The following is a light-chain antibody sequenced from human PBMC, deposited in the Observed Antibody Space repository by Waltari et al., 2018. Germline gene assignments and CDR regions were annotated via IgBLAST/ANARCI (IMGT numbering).Light chain of an antibody. CDR2: EAS. CDR1: TSDIGNYDR. J-gene: IGLJ2*01. V-gene: IGLV2-18*02. CDR3: NSYTSTSKVL. Sequence: QSDLTQSPSVSGSPGQSVTISCTGTTSDIGNYDRVSWYHQSPGTAPKLLIYEASHRSSGVPDRFAGSKSGNTASLSISGLQAEDEGYYYCNSYTSTSKVLFGEGTKLTVL.